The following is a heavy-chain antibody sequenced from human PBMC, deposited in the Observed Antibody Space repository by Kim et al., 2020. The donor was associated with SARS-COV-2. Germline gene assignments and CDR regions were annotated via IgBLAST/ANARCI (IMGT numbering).Heavy chain of an antibody. CDR1: GFTFSSYA. D-gene: IGHD5-18*01. Sequence: GGSLRLSCVASGFTFSSYAMSWVRQAPGKGLEWVSAISGSGGSTYYADSVKGRFTISRDNSKNTLYLQMNSLRAEDTAVYYCAKEGYSYGYPLYYFDYWGQGTLVTISS. CDR3: AKEGYSYGYPLYYFDY. V-gene: IGHV3-23*01. J-gene: IGHJ4*02. CDR2: ISGSGGST.